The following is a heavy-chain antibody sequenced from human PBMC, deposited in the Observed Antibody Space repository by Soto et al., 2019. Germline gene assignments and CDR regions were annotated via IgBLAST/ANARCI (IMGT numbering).Heavy chain of an antibody. V-gene: IGHV4-59*01. Sequence: PSXTLSLTCTVSGGSIRNYYWSWIRQPPGKGLEWIGYVYSSGSTHYNPSLQSRVTISADTSKNQVSLKVNSVTAADTAVYYCARDHPHSYGVYYFDYWGQGTPITV. CDR2: VYSSGST. D-gene: IGHD5-18*01. CDR1: GGSIRNYY. J-gene: IGHJ4*02. CDR3: ARDHPHSYGVYYFDY.